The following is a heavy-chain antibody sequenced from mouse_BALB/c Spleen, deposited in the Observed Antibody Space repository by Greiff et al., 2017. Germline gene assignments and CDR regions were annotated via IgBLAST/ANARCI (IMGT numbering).Heavy chain of an antibody. Sequence: EVMLVESGGGLVKPGGSLKLSCAASGFSFSSYTMSWVRQTPEKRLEWVATISSGGGNTYYPDSVKGRFPISRDNAKNNLYLQMSSLRSEDTALYYCARYPLYGNYVYYYAMDYWGQGTSVTVSS. CDR2: ISSGGGNT. CDR1: GFSFSSYT. D-gene: IGHD2-1*01. V-gene: IGHV5-9*03. J-gene: IGHJ4*01. CDR3: ARYPLYGNYVYYYAMDY.